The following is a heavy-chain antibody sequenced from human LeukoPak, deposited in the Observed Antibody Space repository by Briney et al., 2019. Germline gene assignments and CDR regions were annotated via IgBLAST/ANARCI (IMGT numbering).Heavy chain of an antibody. CDR3: LYGSGSYYPGGNYFDY. Sequence: ASVKVSCKASGYTFTGYYMHWVRQAPGQGLEWMGWINPNSGGTNYAQKFQGRVTMTRDTSISTAYMELSRLISDDTAVYYCLYGSGSYYPGGNYFDYWGQGTLVTVSS. V-gene: IGHV1-2*02. J-gene: IGHJ4*02. CDR1: GYTFTGYY. CDR2: INPNSGGT. D-gene: IGHD3-10*01.